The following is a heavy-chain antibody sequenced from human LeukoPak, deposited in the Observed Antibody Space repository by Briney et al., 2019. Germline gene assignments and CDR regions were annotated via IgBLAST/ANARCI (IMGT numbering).Heavy chain of an antibody. J-gene: IGHJ4*02. CDR1: GFSIADHH. D-gene: IGHD6-13*01. CDR2: IYYSGST. V-gene: IGHV4-38-2*01. CDR3: ARGGIAAQGDYFDY. Sequence: GTLRLSCAGAGFSIADHHMDCVREAPGTGLEWVGSIYYSGSTYYNPSLKSRVTISVDTSKNQFSLKLSSVTAADTAVYYCARGGIAAQGDYFDYWGQGTLVTVSS.